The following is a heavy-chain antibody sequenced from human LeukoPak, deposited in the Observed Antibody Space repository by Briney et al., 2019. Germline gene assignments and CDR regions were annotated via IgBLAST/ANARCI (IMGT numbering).Heavy chain of an antibody. J-gene: IGHJ4*02. CDR2: ISGSGGSA. V-gene: IGHV3-23*01. Sequence: GGSLRLSCAASGFTFSSYAMSWVRQAPGKGLEWVSAISGSGGSAYYADSVKGRFTISRDNSKNTLYLQMNSLRAEDTAVYYCAKVSAVTTQVGYFDYWGQGTLVTVSS. D-gene: IGHD4-17*01. CDR1: GFTFSSYA. CDR3: AKVSAVTTQVGYFDY.